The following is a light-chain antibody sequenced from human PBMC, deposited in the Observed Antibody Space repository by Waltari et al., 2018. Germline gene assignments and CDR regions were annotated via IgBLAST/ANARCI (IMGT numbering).Light chain of an antibody. V-gene: IGLV1-47*02. CDR3: AAWDDTLSAVV. CDR1: SSNLGSNY. CDR2: TND. J-gene: IGLJ2*01. Sequence: QSVLTQPPSTSGTPGQRVTISCSGSSSNLGSNYVYWYQHLPGTAPKLLTYTNDQRPSGVPDRFSGSKSGTSASLAISGLQSDDEADYCCAAWDDTLSAVVFGGGTNLTVL.